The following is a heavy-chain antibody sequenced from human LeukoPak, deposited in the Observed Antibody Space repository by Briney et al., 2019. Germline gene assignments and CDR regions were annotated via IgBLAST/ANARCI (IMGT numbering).Heavy chain of an antibody. Sequence: PSETLSLTCTVSGGSISSYYWSWIRQPAGKGLEWIGRIYTSGSTNYNPSLKSRVTMSVDTSKNQFSLKLSSVTAADTAVYYCASPLLERGSGSYLWYYYYMDVWGKGTTVTVSS. D-gene: IGHD3-10*01. V-gene: IGHV4-4*07. CDR3: ASPLLERGSGSYLWYYYYMDV. CDR2: IYTSGST. J-gene: IGHJ6*03. CDR1: GGSISSYY.